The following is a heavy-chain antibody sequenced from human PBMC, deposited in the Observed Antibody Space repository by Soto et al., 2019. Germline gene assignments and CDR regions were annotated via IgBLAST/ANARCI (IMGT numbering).Heavy chain of an antibody. V-gene: IGHV1-69*12. J-gene: IGHJ4*02. CDR3: ARDADENHYGDNAKGDY. D-gene: IGHD4-17*01. CDR2: IIPIFGTA. Sequence: QVQLVQSGAEVKKPGSSVKVSCKASGGTFSSYAISWVRQAPGQGLEWMGGIIPIFGTANYAQKFQGRVTITADESTSTAYMELSSLRSEDTAVYYCARDADENHYGDNAKGDYWGQGTLVTVAS. CDR1: GGTFSSYA.